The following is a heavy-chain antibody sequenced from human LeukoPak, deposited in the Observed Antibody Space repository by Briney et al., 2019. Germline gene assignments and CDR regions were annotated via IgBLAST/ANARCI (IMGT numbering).Heavy chain of an antibody. J-gene: IGHJ6*03. CDR3: AREPLYDSSGYYYYYYYMDV. V-gene: IGHV1-2*02. CDR2: LNPDSGVT. CDR1: GYTFTGYY. Sequence: GASVKVSCKASGYTFTGYYIHWVRQAPGQGLEWMGWLNPDSGVTNYAQKFQGRVTMTRDTSISTAYMELSRLRSDDTAVYYCAREPLYDSSGYYYYYYYMDVWGKGTTVTVSS. D-gene: IGHD3-22*01.